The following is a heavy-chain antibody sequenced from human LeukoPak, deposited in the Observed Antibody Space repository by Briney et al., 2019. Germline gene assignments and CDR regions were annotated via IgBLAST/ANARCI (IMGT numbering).Heavy chain of an antibody. Sequence: SETLSLTCAVYGGSFSGYYWSWIRQPPGKGLEWIGEINHSGSTNYNPSLKSRVTISVDTSKNQFSQKLSSVTAADTAVYYCASLYSSGWADYWGQGTLVTVSS. CDR2: INHSGST. V-gene: IGHV4-34*01. D-gene: IGHD6-19*01. CDR3: ASLYSSGWADY. CDR1: GGSFSGYY. J-gene: IGHJ4*02.